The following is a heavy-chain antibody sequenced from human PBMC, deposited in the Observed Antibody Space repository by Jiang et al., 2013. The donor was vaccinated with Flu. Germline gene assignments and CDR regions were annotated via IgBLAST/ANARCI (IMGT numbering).Heavy chain of an antibody. Sequence: SQTLSLTCAISGDSVSSNSAAWNWIRQSPSRGLEWLGRTYYRSKWYNDYAVSVKSRITINPATSKNQFSLQPNSVTPEDTAVYYCAREKVHGFQGEDAFDIWGQGTMVTVSS. CDR1: GDSVSSNSAA. D-gene: IGHD3-10*01. V-gene: IGHV6-1*01. J-gene: IGHJ3*02. CDR2: TYYRSKWYN. CDR3: AREKVHGFQGEDAFDI.